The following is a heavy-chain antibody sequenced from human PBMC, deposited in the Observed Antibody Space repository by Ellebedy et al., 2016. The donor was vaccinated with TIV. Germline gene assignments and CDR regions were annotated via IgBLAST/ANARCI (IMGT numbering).Heavy chain of an antibody. J-gene: IGHJ4*02. V-gene: IGHV3-30*03. Sequence: GGSLRLSXTGSGFTFSNYGMHWVRQAPGKGLEWVAVISYDETIQYYAGSVKGRFTVSRDSSKNTLYLQMSSLRVEDTALYYCARESYYGVGDSPSFFFDYWGQGTLVTVSS. CDR1: GFTFSNYG. CDR3: ARESYYGVGDSPSFFFDY. CDR2: ISYDETIQ. D-gene: IGHD2-21*01.